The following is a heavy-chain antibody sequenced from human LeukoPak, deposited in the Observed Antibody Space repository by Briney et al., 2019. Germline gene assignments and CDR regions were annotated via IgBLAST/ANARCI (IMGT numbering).Heavy chain of an antibody. J-gene: IGHJ4*02. Sequence: GGSLRLSCAASGFTFSSYAMSWVRQAPGKGPEWVSAISGSGGSTYYADSVKGRFTISRDNSKNTLYLQMNSLRAEDTAVYYCAKLPRRTYYYDSSGYYIRYFDYWGQGTLVTVSS. CDR3: AKLPRRTYYYDSSGYYIRYFDY. V-gene: IGHV3-23*01. CDR2: ISGSGGST. D-gene: IGHD3-22*01. CDR1: GFTFSSYA.